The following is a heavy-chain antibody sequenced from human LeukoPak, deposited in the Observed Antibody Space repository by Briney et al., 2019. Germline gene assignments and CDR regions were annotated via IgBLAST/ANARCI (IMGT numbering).Heavy chain of an antibody. J-gene: IGHJ4*02. V-gene: IGHV4-30-2*01. D-gene: IGHD1-14*01. CDR3: ARANRWMENFGY. CDR2: IYHSGST. Sequence: PSQTLSLTCTVSGGSISSGGYYWSWIRQPPGKGLEWIGYIYHSGSTYYNPSLKSRVTISVDTSKNQFSLKLSSVTAADTAVYYCARANRWMENFGYWGQGTLVTVSS. CDR1: GGSISSGGYY.